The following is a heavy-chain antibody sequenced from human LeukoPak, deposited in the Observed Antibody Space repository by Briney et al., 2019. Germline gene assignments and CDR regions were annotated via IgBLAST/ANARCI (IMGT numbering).Heavy chain of an antibody. CDR2: INYTGTT. V-gene: IGHV4-39*01. J-gene: IGHJ5*02. CDR3: ARQEIGLRSFDP. CDR1: GGSISSSLYN. D-gene: IGHD3/OR15-3a*01. Sequence: SETLSLTCTVSGGSISSSLYNWGWIRQSPGHNLEWRGSINYTGTTHYNTPLKSRVTTAVDTSKNQFSLNLSSATAADTAAYYCARQEIGLRSFDPWGQGALVTVSS.